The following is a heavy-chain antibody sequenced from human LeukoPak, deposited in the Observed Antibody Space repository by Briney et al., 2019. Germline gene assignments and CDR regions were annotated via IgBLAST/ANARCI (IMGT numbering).Heavy chain of an antibody. J-gene: IGHJ6*03. D-gene: IGHD5-12*01. V-gene: IGHV3-74*01. Sequence: GGSLRLSCAASGFTFCNYLMHWVRQAPGKGLVYVSRINPDGSSTSYADSVKGRFTISRDNAKNTVYLQMHSLRAEDTAIYYCIRTLIVATSPYMDVWGKGTTVTVSS. CDR1: GFTFCNYL. CDR2: INPDGSST. CDR3: IRTLIVATSPYMDV.